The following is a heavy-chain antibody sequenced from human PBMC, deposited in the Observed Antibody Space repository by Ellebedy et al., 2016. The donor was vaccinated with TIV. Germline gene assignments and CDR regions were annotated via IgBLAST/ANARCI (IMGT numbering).Heavy chain of an antibody. CDR2: IHPGNSDT. CDR3: ASLSSGWNGEY. V-gene: IGHV5-51*01. D-gene: IGHD6-19*01. Sequence: GESLKISCQGSANKFNTYWVGWVRQMPGKGLEWMGVIHPGNSDTRYSPSFEGHIVISVDRSIRTTYLQWGSLKTSDSAMYYCASLSSGWNGEYWGQGTLVTVSS. J-gene: IGHJ4*02. CDR1: ANKFNTYW.